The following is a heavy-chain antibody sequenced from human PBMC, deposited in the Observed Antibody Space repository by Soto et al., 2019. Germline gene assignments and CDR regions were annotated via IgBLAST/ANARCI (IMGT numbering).Heavy chain of an antibody. Sequence: EVQLLESGGGLVQPGGSLRLSCAASGFTFSSYDMSWVRQAPGKGLEWVSGISGSGGYTYYADSVKGRFTISRDNSKNTLYLQINSLRAEDTAVYYCAGNSVSYWGQGTLVTVSS. CDR3: AGNSVSY. V-gene: IGHV3-23*01. CDR2: ISGSGGYT. D-gene: IGHD4-4*01. J-gene: IGHJ4*02. CDR1: GFTFSSYD.